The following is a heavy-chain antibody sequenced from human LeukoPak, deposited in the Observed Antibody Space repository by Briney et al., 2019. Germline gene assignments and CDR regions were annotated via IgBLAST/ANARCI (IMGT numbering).Heavy chain of an antibody. CDR2: ISNDGGTA. V-gene: IGHV3-30-3*01. CDR1: GFDFSSNV. J-gene: IGHJ4*02. Sequence: GGSLRLSCAASGFDFSSNVMHWVRQAPGKGLEWVAVISNDGGTAYYADSVRGRFTISRGNSENTLYLQMNSLRIEDTALYYCAGPSGYTNSWYYFDYWGQGTLVTVSS. CDR3: AGPSGYTNSWYYFDY. D-gene: IGHD6-13*01.